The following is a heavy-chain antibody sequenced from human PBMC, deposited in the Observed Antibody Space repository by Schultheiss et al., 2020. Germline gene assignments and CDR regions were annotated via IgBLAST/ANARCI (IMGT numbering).Heavy chain of an antibody. J-gene: IGHJ4*02. D-gene: IGHD5-18*01. CDR1: GGSISTYY. V-gene: IGHV4-59*08. CDR2: IYYSGST. CDR3: ASADTASDY. Sequence: GSLRLSCAVSGGSISTYYWSWIRQPPGKGLEWIGYIYYSGSTNYNPSLKSRVTISVDTSKNQFSLKLSSVTAADTAVYYCASADTASDYWGQGALVTVSS.